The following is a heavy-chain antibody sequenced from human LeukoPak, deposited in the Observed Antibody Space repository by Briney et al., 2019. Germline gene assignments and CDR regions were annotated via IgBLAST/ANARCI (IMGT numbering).Heavy chain of an antibody. CDR3: AKGPHLSDY. CDR1: GFTFSRYG. CDR2: ISYDGSNK. V-gene: IGHV3-30*18. Sequence: GGSLRLSCAASGFTFSRYGMHWVRQAPGKGLEWVAVISYDGSNKYYADSVKGRFTISRDNSKNTLYLQMNSLRAEDTAVYYCAKGPHLSDYWGQGTLVTVSS. J-gene: IGHJ4*02. D-gene: IGHD3-16*01.